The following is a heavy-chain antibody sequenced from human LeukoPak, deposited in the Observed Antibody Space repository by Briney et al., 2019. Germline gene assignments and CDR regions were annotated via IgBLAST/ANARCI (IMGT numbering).Heavy chain of an antibody. V-gene: IGHV4-34*01. CDR3: ARGFGYDSSGHYYDY. CDR2: INHSGST. CDR1: GGSFSGYY. Sequence: SETLSLTCAVYGGSFSGYYWSWIRQPPGKGLEWIGEINHSGSTNYNPSLKSRVTISVDTSKNQFSLKLSSVTAADTAVYYCARGFGYDSSGHYYDYWGQGTLVTVSS. J-gene: IGHJ4*02. D-gene: IGHD3-22*01.